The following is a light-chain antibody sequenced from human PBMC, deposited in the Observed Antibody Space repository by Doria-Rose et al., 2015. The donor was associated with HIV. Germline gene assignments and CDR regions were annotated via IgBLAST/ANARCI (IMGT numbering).Light chain of an antibody. Sequence: DIVMTQSPETLSVSPGESATLSCRASQSVSTDLAWYQHKPGQAPRLLIWGASTRATCIPARFSGSGSGTEFTLTISSLQSEDFAIYCCHQYNNWSTFGQGTRLDIK. V-gene: IGKV3-15*01. CDR3: HQYNNWST. J-gene: IGKJ5*01. CDR2: GAS. CDR1: QSVSTD.